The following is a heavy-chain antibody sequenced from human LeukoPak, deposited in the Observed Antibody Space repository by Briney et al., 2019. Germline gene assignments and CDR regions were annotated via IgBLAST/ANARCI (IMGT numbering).Heavy chain of an antibody. Sequence: SVKVSCKASGGTFSSYAISWVRQAPGQGLEWMGRIIPILGIANYAQKFQGRVTMTRNTSISTAYMELSSLGSEDTAVYYCAREAFSTGSGHRYDYWGQGTLVTVSS. J-gene: IGHJ4*02. CDR3: AREAFSTGSGHRYDY. D-gene: IGHD3-10*01. V-gene: IGHV1-69*04. CDR2: IIPILGIA. CDR1: GGTFSSYA.